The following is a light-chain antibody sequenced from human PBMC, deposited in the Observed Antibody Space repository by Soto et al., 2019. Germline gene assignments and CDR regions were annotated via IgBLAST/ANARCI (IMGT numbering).Light chain of an antibody. Sequence: QSVLTQPASVSGSPGQSITISCTGTSSDVGGYNYVSWYQQHPGKAPKLMIYEVSNWPSGVSNRFSGSKSGNTASLTISGLQAEDEADYYCSSYTSSSTLVFGGGTKVTVL. J-gene: IGLJ2*01. CDR3: SSYTSSSTLV. CDR2: EVS. V-gene: IGLV2-14*01. CDR1: SSDVGGYNY.